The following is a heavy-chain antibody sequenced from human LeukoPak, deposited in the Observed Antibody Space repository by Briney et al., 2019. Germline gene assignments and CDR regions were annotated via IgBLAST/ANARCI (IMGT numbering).Heavy chain of an antibody. CDR1: GITFNSYG. Sequence: GGSLRLSCAASGITFNSYGMYWVRQAPDKGLEWVAFIRYDGSNEYYVDSVKGRFTISRDNSKNTLYLQMNSLRGEDTAVYYCCGDFDYWGQGTLVTVSS. CDR3: CGDFDY. J-gene: IGHJ4*02. D-gene: IGHD2-21*01. CDR2: IRYDGSNE. V-gene: IGHV3-30*02.